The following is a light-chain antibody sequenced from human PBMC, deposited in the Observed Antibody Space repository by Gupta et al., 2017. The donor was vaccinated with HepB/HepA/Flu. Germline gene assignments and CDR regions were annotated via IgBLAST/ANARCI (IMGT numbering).Light chain of an antibody. J-gene: IGKJ1*01. V-gene: IGKV1-27*01. CDR2: AAS. CDR3: QKNYRTPQT. CDR1: QGITNF. Sequence: IHTTPSPSSLSASVGDRVTITCRASQGITNFLAWYQQKPGKGPKLLIDAASTLQSGVPSRFSGSGSGKDFTLSINSLQPEDVATYYCQKNYRTPQTFGQGTKLEIK.